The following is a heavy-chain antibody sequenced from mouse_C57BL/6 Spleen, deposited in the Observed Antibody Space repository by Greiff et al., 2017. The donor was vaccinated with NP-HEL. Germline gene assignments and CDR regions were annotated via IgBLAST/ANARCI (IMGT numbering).Heavy chain of an antibody. Sequence: EVKLVESGGDLVKPGGSLKLSCAASGFTFSSYGMSWVRQTPDKRLEWVATISSGGSYTYYPDSVKGRFTISRDNAKNTLYLQMSSLKSEDTAMYYCARDLDYYGSSFPAYWGQGTLVTVSA. J-gene: IGHJ3*01. D-gene: IGHD1-1*01. CDR1: GFTFSSYG. CDR3: ARDLDYYGSSFPAY. V-gene: IGHV5-6*01. CDR2: ISSGGSYT.